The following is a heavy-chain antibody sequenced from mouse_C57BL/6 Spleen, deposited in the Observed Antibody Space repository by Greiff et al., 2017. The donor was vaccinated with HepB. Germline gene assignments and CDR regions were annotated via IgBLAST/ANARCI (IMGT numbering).Heavy chain of an antibody. CDR1: GYTFTDYY. CDR3: ARGGTVAGSHYAMDY. V-gene: IGHV1-76*01. J-gene: IGHJ4*01. CDR2: IYPGSGNT. Sequence: QVHVKQSGAELVRPGASVKLSCKASGYTFTDYYINWVKQRPGQGLEWIARIYPGSGNTYYNEKFKGKATLTAEKSSSTAYMQLSSLTSEDSAVYFCARGGTVAGSHYAMDYWGQGTSVTVSS. D-gene: IGHD1-1*01.